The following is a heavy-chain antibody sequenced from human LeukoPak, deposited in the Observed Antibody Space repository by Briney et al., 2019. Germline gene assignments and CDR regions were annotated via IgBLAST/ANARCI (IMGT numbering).Heavy chain of an antibody. J-gene: IGHJ3*02. CDR1: GGSISSYY. V-gene: IGHV4-59*08. CDR2: IYYSGNT. CDR3: ASARPNADSSGFYPDAFDI. Sequence: PSETLSLTCTVSGGSISSYYWSWIRQPPGKGLEWIGYIYYSGNTNYNPSLKSRVTISVDTSKNQFSLKLSSVTAADTAVYYCASARPNADSSGFYPDAFDIWGQGTMVTVSS. D-gene: IGHD3-22*01.